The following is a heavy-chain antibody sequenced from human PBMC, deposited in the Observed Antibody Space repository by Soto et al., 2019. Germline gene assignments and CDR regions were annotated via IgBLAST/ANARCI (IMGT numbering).Heavy chain of an antibody. CDR3: ARGGGYYDSSGYSPYYFDY. Sequence: QVQLQESGPGLVKPSQTLSLTCTVSGGSISSGGYYWSWIRQHPGKGLEWIGYIYYSGSTYYNPSLKRRVTISVDTSKNQFSLKRSSVTAADTAVYYCARGGGYYDSSGYSPYYFDYWGQGTLVTVSS. V-gene: IGHV4-31*03. D-gene: IGHD3-22*01. CDR1: GGSISSGGYY. J-gene: IGHJ4*02. CDR2: IYYSGST.